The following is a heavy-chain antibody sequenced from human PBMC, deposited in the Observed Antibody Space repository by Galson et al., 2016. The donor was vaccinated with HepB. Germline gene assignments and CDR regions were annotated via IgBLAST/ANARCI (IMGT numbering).Heavy chain of an antibody. D-gene: IGHD2-8*01. V-gene: IGHV3-30*18. CDR3: AKVKGCINGICYDDYYYYYVVDV. CDR1: GFTFSSSG. Sequence: SLRLSCAGSGFTFSSSGMHWVRQAPGKGLEWVAVISYDDGKNKYYADSVKGRFTISRDNSKNTLYLQMNSLRAEDTAVYYCAKVKGCINGICYDDYYYYYVVDVWGQGTTVIVAS. J-gene: IGHJ6*02. CDR2: ISYDDGKNK.